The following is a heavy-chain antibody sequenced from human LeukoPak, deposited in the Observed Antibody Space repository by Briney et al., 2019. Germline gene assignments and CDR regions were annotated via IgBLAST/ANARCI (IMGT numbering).Heavy chain of an antibody. CDR2: ISYDGSNK. D-gene: IGHD6-19*01. CDR1: GFTFSSYG. Sequence: GGSLRLSCAASGFTFSSYGMHGVRQAPGKGLEGVAVISYDGSNKYYADSVKGRFTISRDNSKNTLYLQMNSLRAEDTAVYYCAKAGYSSGWYLNYYYYYGMDVWGKGTTVTVSS. CDR3: AKAGYSSGWYLNYYYYYGMDV. V-gene: IGHV3-30*18. J-gene: IGHJ6*04.